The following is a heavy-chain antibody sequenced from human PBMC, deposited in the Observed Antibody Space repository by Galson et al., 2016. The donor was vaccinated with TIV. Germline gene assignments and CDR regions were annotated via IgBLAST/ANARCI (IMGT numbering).Heavy chain of an antibody. CDR1: GDSVPSNSAA. D-gene: IGHD3-16*01. J-gene: IGHJ4*02. Sequence: CAISGDSVPSNSAAWNWLRRSPSRGLEWLGRTFYRSKWYNDYAPSVKSRITIKPDTSKNQFSLQLNSVTPEDTAVYYCARATPSVFGIIMTLDSWGQGTLVTVSS. V-gene: IGHV6-1*01. CDR2: TFYRSKWYN. CDR3: ARATPSVFGIIMTLDS.